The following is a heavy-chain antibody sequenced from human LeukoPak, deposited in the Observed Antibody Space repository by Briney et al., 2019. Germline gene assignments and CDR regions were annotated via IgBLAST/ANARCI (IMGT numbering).Heavy chain of an antibody. CDR2: IYYSGST. D-gene: IGHD3-22*01. V-gene: IGHV4-59*12. CDR3: ARGHFGYYYDSSDFVY. CDR1: GGSISSYY. Sequence: PSETLSLTCTVSGGSISSYYWSWIRQPPGKGLEWIGYIYYSGSTNYNPYLESRVTISVDTSKNQFSLKLSSVTAADTAAYYCARGHFGYYYDSSDFVYWGQGTLVTVSS. J-gene: IGHJ4*02.